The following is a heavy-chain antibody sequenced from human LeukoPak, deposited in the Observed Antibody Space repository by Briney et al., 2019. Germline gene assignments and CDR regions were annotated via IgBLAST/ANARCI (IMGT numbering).Heavy chain of an antibody. CDR2: IYNDGST. Sequence: GGSLRLSCAASGFTVSSNYMSWVRQDPGKGLEWVSVIYNDGSTYYADSVKGRFTISRDNSKNTLYLQMNSLRAEDTAVYYCARDIGYGGNSLDYWGQGTLVTVSS. CDR1: GFTVSSNY. V-gene: IGHV3-53*01. D-gene: IGHD4-23*01. CDR3: ARDIGYGGNSLDY. J-gene: IGHJ4*02.